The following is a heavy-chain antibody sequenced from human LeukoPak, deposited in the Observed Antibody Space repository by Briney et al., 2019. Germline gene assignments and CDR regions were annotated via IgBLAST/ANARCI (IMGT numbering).Heavy chain of an antibody. V-gene: IGHV3-30*04. CDR2: ISYDGSNE. CDR3: ARSFSGSYPDFDC. CDR1: GFTFRSYA. J-gene: IGHJ4*02. Sequence: GGSLRLSCAASGFTFRSYAMHWVRQAPGEGLEWVAVISYDGSNEYYADSLKGRFTISRDNSKNTLYLQMNSLRAEDTAVYYCARSFSGSYPDFDCWGQGTLVTVSS. D-gene: IGHD1-26*01.